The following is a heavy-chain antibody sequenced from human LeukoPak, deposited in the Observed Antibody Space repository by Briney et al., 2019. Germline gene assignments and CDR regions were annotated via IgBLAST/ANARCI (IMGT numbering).Heavy chain of an antibody. D-gene: IGHD3-22*01. CDR2: IYYSGST. CDR1: GGSISSYY. J-gene: IGHJ6*02. Sequence: SETLSLTCTVSGGSISSYYWSWIRQPPGKGLEWIGYIYYSGSTNYNPSLKSRVTISVDTSKNQFSLKLSSVTAADTAVYYCARLRDHYYDSSAYYYVPYYCYYGMDVWGQGTTVTVSS. CDR3: ARLRDHYYDSSAYYYVPYYCYYGMDV. V-gene: IGHV4-59*08.